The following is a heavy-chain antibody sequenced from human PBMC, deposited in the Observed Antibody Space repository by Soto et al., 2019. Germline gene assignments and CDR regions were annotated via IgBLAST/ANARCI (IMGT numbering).Heavy chain of an antibody. Sequence: QLQLQESGPGLVKPSETLSLTCTVSGGSISSSSYYWGWIRQPPGKRLEWIGSIYYSGSTYYNPSLKSRVTISVDTSKNQFSLKLSSVTAAETAVYYCASSIAAAGAPFFDYWGQGTLVTVSS. CDR3: ASSIAAAGAPFFDY. CDR1: GGSISSSSYY. J-gene: IGHJ4*02. D-gene: IGHD6-13*01. V-gene: IGHV4-39*01. CDR2: IYYSGST.